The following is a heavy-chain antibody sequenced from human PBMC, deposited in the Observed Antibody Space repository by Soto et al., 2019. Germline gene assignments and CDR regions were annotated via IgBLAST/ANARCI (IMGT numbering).Heavy chain of an antibody. J-gene: IGHJ4*02. D-gene: IGHD3-3*01. Sequence: QVQLVQSGAEVKKPGASVKLSCEASGYTFTSYIISWVRQAPGQGLQWMGWISVHNGDTDYAQNLQGRVTMTTDTSMNTAYMELRSLRSDDTAVYYCARTNTIFGVVIIRYFDHWGQGALVTVSS. CDR3: ARTNTIFGVVIIRYFDH. CDR2: ISVHNGDT. V-gene: IGHV1-18*01. CDR1: GYTFTSYI.